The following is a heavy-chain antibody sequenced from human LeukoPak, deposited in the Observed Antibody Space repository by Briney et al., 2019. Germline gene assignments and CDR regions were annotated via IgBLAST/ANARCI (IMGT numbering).Heavy chain of an antibody. D-gene: IGHD6-19*01. CDR2: ISGGGGST. V-gene: IGHV3-23*01. CDR1: GFTFSSYA. Sequence: GGSLRLSCAASGFTFSSYAMSWVRQAPGKGLEWVSAISGGGGSTYYADSVKGRFTISRDNSKNTLYLQMNSLRADDTAVYYCANPGRYGSGWVFPPCFDYWGQGTLVTVSS. J-gene: IGHJ4*02. CDR3: ANPGRYGSGWVFPPCFDY.